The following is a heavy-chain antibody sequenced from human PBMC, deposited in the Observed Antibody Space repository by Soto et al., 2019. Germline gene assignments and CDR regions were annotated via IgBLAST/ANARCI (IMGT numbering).Heavy chain of an antibody. J-gene: IGHJ3*02. CDR2: IYYSGST. Sequence: QVQLQESGPGLVKPSETLSLTCTVSGGSINSYYWSWIRQPPGKGLEWIGYIYYSGSTNYNPSLKSRAPISVDTSKSQFTLKLSSVTAADTAVYYCARVPWQWLGGYAFEIWGQGTMVTVSS. CDR3: ARVPWQWLGGYAFEI. CDR1: GGSINSYY. V-gene: IGHV4-59*01. D-gene: IGHD6-19*01.